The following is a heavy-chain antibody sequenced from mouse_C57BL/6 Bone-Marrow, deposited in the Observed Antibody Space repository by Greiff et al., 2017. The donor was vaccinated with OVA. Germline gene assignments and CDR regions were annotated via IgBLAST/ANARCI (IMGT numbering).Heavy chain of an antibody. Sequence: VQLVESGPELVKPGASVKISCKASGYTFTDYYINWVKQRPGQGLEWIGWIFPGSGSTYYNEKFKGKATLTVDKSSSTAYMLLSSLTSEDSAVYFCAKGRYYYGSAWFAYWGQGTLVTVSA. CDR1: GYTFTDYY. D-gene: IGHD1-1*01. J-gene: IGHJ3*01. V-gene: IGHV1-75*01. CDR2: IFPGSGST. CDR3: AKGRYYYGSAWFAY.